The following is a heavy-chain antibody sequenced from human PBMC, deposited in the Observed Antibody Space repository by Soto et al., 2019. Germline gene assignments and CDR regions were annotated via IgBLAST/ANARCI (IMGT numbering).Heavy chain of an antibody. Sequence: ASVKVSCKASGYTFTSYGISWVRQAPGQGLEWMGWISAYNGNTNYAQNLQGRVTMTTDTSTSTVYMELRSLTSDDTAVYYCARRYGGALDYWGQGTLVTVSS. D-gene: IGHD4-17*01. CDR1: GYTFTSYG. V-gene: IGHV1-18*01. J-gene: IGHJ4*02. CDR3: ARRYGGALDY. CDR2: ISAYNGNT.